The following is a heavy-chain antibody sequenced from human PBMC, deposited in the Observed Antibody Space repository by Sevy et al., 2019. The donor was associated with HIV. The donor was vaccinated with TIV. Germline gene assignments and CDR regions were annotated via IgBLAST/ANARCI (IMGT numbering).Heavy chain of an antibody. CDR3: ARDTLGYGGNPNLDXDX. D-gene: IGHD4-17*01. CDR2: INSDGSTT. CDR1: XXXFSRYF. Sequence: GGSLRLSCAASXXXFSRYFMHWVRQAPGEGLVWVSRINSDGSTTNYADSVEGRFIVSRDNAKKTLYLELHSLRVEDTATYYCARDTLGYGGNPNLDXDXWGQGTLVTVSS. J-gene: IGHJ4*02. V-gene: IGHV3-74*01.